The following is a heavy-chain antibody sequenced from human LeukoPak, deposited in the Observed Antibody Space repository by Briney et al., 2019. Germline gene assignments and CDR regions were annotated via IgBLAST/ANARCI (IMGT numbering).Heavy chain of an antibody. CDR1: GFTFSSYE. D-gene: IGHD6-19*01. Sequence: GGSLRLSCEASGFTFSSYEMNWVRQAPGKGLEWVSYISSSGSTIYYADSVKGRFTISRDNAKNSLYLQMNSLRAEDTAVYYCARVWSSSGWENWGQGTLVTVSS. CDR3: ARVWSSSGWEN. CDR2: ISSSGSTI. J-gene: IGHJ4*02. V-gene: IGHV3-48*03.